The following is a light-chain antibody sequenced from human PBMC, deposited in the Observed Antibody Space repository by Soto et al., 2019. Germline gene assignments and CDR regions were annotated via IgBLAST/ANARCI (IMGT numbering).Light chain of an antibody. CDR3: QQTYNLPRT. CDR2: AAS. CDR1: QSISSY. V-gene: IGKV1-39*01. J-gene: IGKJ1*01. Sequence: DIQMTQSPSSLSASVGARVTITCRAGQSISSYLNWYQQKPGKAPKLLIYAASALQSGVPARFSGSGSGTDFTLTINNMQREDFATYYCQQTYNLPRTFGQGTKVDIK.